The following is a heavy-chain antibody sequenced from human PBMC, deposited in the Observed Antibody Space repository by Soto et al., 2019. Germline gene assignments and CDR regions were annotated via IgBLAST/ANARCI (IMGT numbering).Heavy chain of an antibody. CDR2: VSGYNDKT. CDR1: GYTFTNHG. V-gene: IGHV1-18*04. Sequence: ASVKISCKASGYTFTNHGISWVRQAPGQGLEWVGWVSGYNDKTKSAQKFQGRVTMTTETSTSTAYMELRSLRSDDTAVYYCARDFYPVAYFFDYWGQGTLVTVSS. J-gene: IGHJ4*02. D-gene: IGHD2-21*01. CDR3: ARDFYPVAYFFDY.